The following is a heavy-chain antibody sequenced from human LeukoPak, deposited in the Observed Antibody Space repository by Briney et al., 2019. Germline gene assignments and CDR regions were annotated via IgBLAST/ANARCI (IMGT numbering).Heavy chain of an antibody. Sequence: PSETLSLTCTVSGGSVSSSSDSWGWIRQPPGKGLEWIGTISYSGNTYYSPSLKSRVTLLLDTSGNQFSLKLSSVTAADTAVYYCARDHDQYSSSWSRYFDLWGRGTLVTVSS. V-gene: IGHV4-39*07. CDR1: GGSVSSSSDS. CDR2: ISYSGNT. J-gene: IGHJ2*01. D-gene: IGHD6-13*01. CDR3: ARDHDQYSSSWSRYFDL.